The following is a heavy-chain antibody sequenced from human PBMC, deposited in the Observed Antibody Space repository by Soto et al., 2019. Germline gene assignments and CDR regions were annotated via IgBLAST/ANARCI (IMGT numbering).Heavy chain of an antibody. Sequence: EVQLVESGGGLVQPGRSLRLSCAASGFTFDDYAMHWVRQAPGKGLEWVSGISWNSGSIGYADSVKGRFTISRDNAKNSLYLQMNSLRAEDTALYYCAKGLGVVAATLIDYWGQGTLVTVSS. V-gene: IGHV3-9*01. D-gene: IGHD2-15*01. CDR3: AKGLGVVAATLIDY. CDR1: GFTFDDYA. J-gene: IGHJ4*02. CDR2: ISWNSGSI.